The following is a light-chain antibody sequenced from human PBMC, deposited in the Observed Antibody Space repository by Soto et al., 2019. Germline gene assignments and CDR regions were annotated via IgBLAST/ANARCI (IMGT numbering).Light chain of an antibody. Sequence: EILLTQSPGTLSLCPGERATLSCRASQSVSSSYLAWYQQKPGQAPRLLIYGASSRATGIPDRFSGSGSGTDFTLTISRLEPEDFAVYYCQQYGSSPVYTFGQGTKLEIK. CDR2: GAS. V-gene: IGKV3-20*01. CDR1: QSVSSSY. CDR3: QQYGSSPVYT. J-gene: IGKJ2*01.